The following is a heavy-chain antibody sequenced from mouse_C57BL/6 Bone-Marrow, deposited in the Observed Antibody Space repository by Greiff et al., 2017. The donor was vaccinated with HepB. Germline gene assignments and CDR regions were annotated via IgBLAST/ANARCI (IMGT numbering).Heavy chain of an antibody. Sequence: VVESGAELARPGASVKMSCKASGYTFTSYTMHWVKQRPGQGLEWIGYINPSSGYTKYNQKFKDKATLTADKSSSTAYMQLSSLTSEDSAVYYCASPYASYWYFDVWGTGTTVTVSS. CDR2: INPSSGYT. V-gene: IGHV1-4*01. CDR3: ASPYASYWYFDV. J-gene: IGHJ1*03. CDR1: GYTFTSYT. D-gene: IGHD6-5*01.